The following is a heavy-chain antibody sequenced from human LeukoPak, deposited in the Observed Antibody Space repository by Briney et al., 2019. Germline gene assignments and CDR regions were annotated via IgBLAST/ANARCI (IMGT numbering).Heavy chain of an antibody. CDR3: TTEPITIFGVVTDAFDI. D-gene: IGHD3-3*01. V-gene: IGHV3-15*01. J-gene: IGHJ3*02. CDR2: IKSKTDGGTT. Sequence: GGSLRLSCAASGFTFSNAWMSWVRQAPGKGLEWVGRIKSKTDGGTTDYAAPVKGRFTISRDDSKNTLYLQMNSLKTEDTAVYYCTTEPITIFGVVTDAFDIWGQGTMVTVSS. CDR1: GFTFSNAW.